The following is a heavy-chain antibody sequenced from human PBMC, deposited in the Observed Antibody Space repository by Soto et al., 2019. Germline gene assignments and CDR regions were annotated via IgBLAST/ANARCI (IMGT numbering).Heavy chain of an antibody. CDR3: ARVDGSADY. V-gene: IGHV1-8*01. CDR1: GYTFTSLD. J-gene: IGHJ4*02. D-gene: IGHD3-10*01. CDR2: MNPKSGYT. Sequence: QVLLVQSGAEVKKPGASVRVSCKASGYTFTSLDISWFRQATGQGLEWMGWMNPKSGYTGSAQNFQGRVTMTRDSFISTAYMELSSLTSDDTAVYYCARVDGSADYWGQGTLVTVSS.